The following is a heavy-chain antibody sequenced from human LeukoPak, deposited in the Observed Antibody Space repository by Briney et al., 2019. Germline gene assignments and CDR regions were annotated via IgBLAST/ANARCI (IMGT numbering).Heavy chain of an antibody. CDR3: ARDGGSWADYYYYYGMDV. D-gene: IGHD2-15*01. CDR1: GGSISSYY. Sequence: PSETLSLTCTVSGGSISSYYWSWIRQPPGKGLEWIGYIYYSGSTNYNPSLKSRVTISVDTSKNQFSLKLSSVTAADTAVYYCARDGGSWADYYYYYGMDVWGKGTTVTVSS. CDR2: IYYSGST. V-gene: IGHV4-59*01. J-gene: IGHJ6*04.